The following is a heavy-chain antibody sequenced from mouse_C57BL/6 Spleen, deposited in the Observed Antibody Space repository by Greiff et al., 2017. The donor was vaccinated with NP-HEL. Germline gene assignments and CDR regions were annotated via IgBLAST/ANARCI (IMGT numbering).Heavy chain of an antibody. V-gene: IGHV1-18*01. Sequence: EVQLQQSGPELVKPGASVKIPCKASGYTFTDYNMDWVKQSHGKSLEWIGDINPNNGGTIYNQKFKGKATLTVDKSSSTAYMELRSLTSEDTAVYYCARVAIYYDSWYFDVWGTGTTVTVSS. CDR1: GYTFTDYN. J-gene: IGHJ1*03. D-gene: IGHD2-4*01. CDR2: INPNNGGT. CDR3: ARVAIYYDSWYFDV.